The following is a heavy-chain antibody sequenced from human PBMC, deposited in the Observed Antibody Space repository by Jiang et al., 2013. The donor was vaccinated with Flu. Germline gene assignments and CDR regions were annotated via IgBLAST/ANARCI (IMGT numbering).Heavy chain of an antibody. V-gene: IGHV4-34*01. D-gene: IGHD3-9*01. CDR2: INHSGST. CDR1: GGSFSGNW. J-gene: IGHJ5*02. CDR3: ARGAPLNDWSLRRFDP. Sequence: LLKPSETLSLTCAVYGGSFSGNWWSWIRQPPGKGLEWIGEINHSGSTNYNPSLKSRVTISVDTSKNQFSLKLSSVTAADTAVYYCARGAPLNDWSLRRFDPWGQGILVTVSS.